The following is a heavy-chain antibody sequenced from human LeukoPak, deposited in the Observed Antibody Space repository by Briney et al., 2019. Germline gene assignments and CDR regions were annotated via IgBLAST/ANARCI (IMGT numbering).Heavy chain of an antibody. CDR2: IYYSGST. CDR1: GGSISSSSYY. J-gene: IGHJ4*02. Sequence: SETLSLTCTVSGGSISSSSYYWGWIRHPPGKGLECIGSIYYSGSTYYNPSLKSRVTISVDTSKNQFSLKLSSVPAADTAVYYCARRGRSWYVDGFDYWGQGPLVTVSS. CDR3: ARRGRSWYVDGFDY. D-gene: IGHD6-13*01. V-gene: IGHV4-39*07.